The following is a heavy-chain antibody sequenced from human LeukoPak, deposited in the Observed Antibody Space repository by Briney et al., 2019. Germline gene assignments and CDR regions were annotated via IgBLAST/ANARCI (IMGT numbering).Heavy chain of an antibody. J-gene: IGHJ4*02. D-gene: IGHD2-15*01. CDR2: IYHSGST. CDR3: ARGYCSGGSCFKGDYFDY. Sequence: SGTLSLTCAVSGGSISSSNWWSWVRQPPGKGLEWIGYIYHSGSTYYNPSLKSRVTISVDRSKNQFSLKLSSVTAADTAVYYCARGYCSGGSCFKGDYFDYWGQGTLVTVSS. V-gene: IGHV4-4*02. CDR1: GGSISSSNW.